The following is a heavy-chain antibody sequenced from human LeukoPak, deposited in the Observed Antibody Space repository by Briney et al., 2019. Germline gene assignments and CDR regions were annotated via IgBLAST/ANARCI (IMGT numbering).Heavy chain of an antibody. J-gene: IGHJ6*02. CDR3: ARGSYFRDGRGHGYGYGSFYGLDV. Sequence: ASVNVSCKTSGYTFISHGLSWVRQAPGQGPEWMGCIMPYNGNTMYAQKFQGGVTMTTDSSTRTTYLHLRDLTFQDTAVYYCARGSYFRDGRGHGYGYGSFYGLDVWGQGTTVTVSS. V-gene: IGHV1-18*01. D-gene: IGHD3-16*01. CDR2: IMPYNGNT. CDR1: GYTFISHG.